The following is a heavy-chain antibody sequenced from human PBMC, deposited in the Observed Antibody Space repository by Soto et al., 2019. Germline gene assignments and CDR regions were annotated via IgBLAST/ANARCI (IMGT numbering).Heavy chain of an antibody. J-gene: IGHJ4*02. D-gene: IGHD3-22*01. Sequence: GGSLRLSCAASGFTFSNAWMNWVRQAPGKGLEWVGRIKSKTDGGTTDYAAPVKGRFTISRDDSKNTLYLQMNSLKTEDTAVYYCTTVSRHYDSSGYQGPSFDYWGQGTLVTVSS. CDR3: TTVSRHYDSSGYQGPSFDY. CDR1: GFTFSNAW. V-gene: IGHV3-15*07. CDR2: IKSKTDGGTT.